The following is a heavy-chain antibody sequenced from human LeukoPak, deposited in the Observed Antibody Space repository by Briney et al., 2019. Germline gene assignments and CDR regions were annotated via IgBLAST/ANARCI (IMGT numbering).Heavy chain of an antibody. CDR3: ARLNEQQMYFQH. J-gene: IGHJ1*01. CDR1: GFTVSNNY. V-gene: IGHV3-53*01. CDR2: IYSDGNT. D-gene: IGHD6-13*01. Sequence: PGGSLRLSCAASGFTVSNNYMSWVRQAPGKGLEWVSVIYSDGNTYYADSVKGRFTISRDNSKNTLYLQMNSLRAEDTAVYYCARLNEQQMYFQHWGQGTLVTVSS.